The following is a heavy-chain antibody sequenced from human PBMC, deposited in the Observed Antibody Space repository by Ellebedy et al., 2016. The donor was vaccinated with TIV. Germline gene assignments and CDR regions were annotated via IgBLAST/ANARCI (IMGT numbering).Heavy chain of an antibody. CDR1: RYKFVAYW. CDR2: IYPDDSDT. Sequence: KVSXKGSRYKFVAYWIAWVRQMPGKGLEWMGIIYPDDSDTRYSPSFQGQVTISVDKSTGTAYLQWSSLKASDTAMYYCARHGWESLPYWHLDLWGRGTLVTVSS. J-gene: IGHJ2*01. V-gene: IGHV5-51*01. CDR3: ARHGWESLPYWHLDL. D-gene: IGHD1-26*01.